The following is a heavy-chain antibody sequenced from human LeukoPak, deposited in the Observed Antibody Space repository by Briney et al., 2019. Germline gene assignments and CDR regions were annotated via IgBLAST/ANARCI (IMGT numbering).Heavy chain of an antibody. J-gene: IGHJ4*02. CDR3: AKGGISSGWYWDY. V-gene: IGHV3-30*18. CDR1: GFTFSSYG. CDR2: ISYDGSNK. D-gene: IGHD6-19*01. Sequence: AGGSLRLSCAASGFTFSSYGMHWVRQAPGKGLGWVAVISYDGSNKYYADSVKGRFTISRDNSKNTLYLQMNSLRAEDTAVYYCAKGGISSGWYWDYWGQGTLVTVSS.